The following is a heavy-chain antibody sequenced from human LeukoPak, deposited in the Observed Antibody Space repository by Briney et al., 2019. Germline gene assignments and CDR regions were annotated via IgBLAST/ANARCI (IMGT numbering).Heavy chain of an antibody. D-gene: IGHD6-13*01. CDR1: GGSISSYY. CDR3: TRDHWLAAAKTWYYYGLDV. CDR2: ISHNVSP. Sequence: PSETLSLTCTVSGGSISSYYWSWIRQPPGKGLEWIGYISHNVSPDYSPSLKSRVTISADKSKNQFSLILRSVTAEDTAVYYCTRDHWLAAAKTWYYYGLDVWGQGTTVTVSS. J-gene: IGHJ6*02. V-gene: IGHV4-59*01.